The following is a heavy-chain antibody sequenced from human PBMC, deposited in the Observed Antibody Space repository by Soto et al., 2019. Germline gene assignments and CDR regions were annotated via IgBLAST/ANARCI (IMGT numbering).Heavy chain of an antibody. J-gene: IGHJ4*02. CDR1: GGSISTPYW. V-gene: IGHV4-4*02. CDR3: ARGGGYQGTYFDY. CDR2: MYHFGTT. Sequence: QLQESGPGLLKPSGTLSLTCDVSGGSISTPYWWTWVRQSPGKGLEWIGQMYHFGTTNYNPSLKRRLTTSIDKSENQFALNLNSVTAADTAVYFCARGGGYQGTYFDYWGQGILVTVSS. D-gene: IGHD3-22*01.